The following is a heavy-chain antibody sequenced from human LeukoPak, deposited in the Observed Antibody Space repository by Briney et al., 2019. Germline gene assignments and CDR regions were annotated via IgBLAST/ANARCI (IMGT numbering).Heavy chain of an antibody. Sequence: AASVKVSCKVSGYTLTELSMHWVRQAPGKGLEWMGGFDPEDGETIYAQKFQGRVTMTEDTSTDTAYMELNSLRAEDTAVYYCAKGDTTWELPHDDWGQGTLVTVSS. CDR2: FDPEDGET. D-gene: IGHD1-26*01. V-gene: IGHV1-24*01. CDR3: AKGDTTWELPHDD. J-gene: IGHJ4*02. CDR1: GYTLTELS.